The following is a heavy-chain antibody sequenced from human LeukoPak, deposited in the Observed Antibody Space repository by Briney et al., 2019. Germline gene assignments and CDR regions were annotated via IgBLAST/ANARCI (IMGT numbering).Heavy chain of an antibody. D-gene: IGHD6-25*01. V-gene: IGHV3-7*01. CDR3: VRDGRNGWHFDY. J-gene: IGHJ4*02. Sequence: GGSLRLSCTATGFTLSSYWMSWVRQAPGKGLEWVANTKGDESEKYYLDSVNGRFTISRNNAESSMSLQMNNLRAEDTAVYYCVRDGRNGWHFDYWGRGILVTVSS. CDR2: TKGDESEK. CDR1: GFTLSSYW.